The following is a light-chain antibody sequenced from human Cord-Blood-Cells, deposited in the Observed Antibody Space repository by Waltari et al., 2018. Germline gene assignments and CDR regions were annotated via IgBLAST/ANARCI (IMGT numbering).Light chain of an antibody. CDR3: CSYAGSSTSYV. CDR1: SSDVGSYNL. CDR2: EVS. J-gene: IGLJ1*01. V-gene: IGLV2-23*02. Sequence: QSALTQPASVSGSPGQSITISCTGTSSDVGSYNLVSWYQQYPGKAPKLMIYEVSKRPSGVSNRFSGSKSGNTAFLTISGLQAEDEADYYCCSYAGSSTSYVFGTGTKVTVL.